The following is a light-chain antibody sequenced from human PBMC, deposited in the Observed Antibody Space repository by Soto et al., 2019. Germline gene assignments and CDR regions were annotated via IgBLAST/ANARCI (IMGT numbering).Light chain of an antibody. CDR3: QQYYSTPLT. CDR2: WAS. CDR1: QSVLYSSNNKNY. Sequence: DIVMTQSPDSLAVSLGERATINCKSSQSVLYSSNNKNYLAWYQQKPGQPPKLLIYWASTRESGLPDRFSGSGSGTDFTLTISSLQAEDVAVYYCQQYYSTPLTFGPGTRVAIK. V-gene: IGKV4-1*01. J-gene: IGKJ3*01.